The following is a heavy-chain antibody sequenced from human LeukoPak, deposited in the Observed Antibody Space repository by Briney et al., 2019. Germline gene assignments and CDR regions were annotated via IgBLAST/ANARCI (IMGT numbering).Heavy chain of an antibody. V-gene: IGHV7-4-1*02. CDR3: GRDPKLGIRGYTYGYIDF. Sequence: ASVKVSCKTSGYTLTTYAISWVRQAPGQGLEWMGWINTNTGNPTYAQGFFTGRYVFSLDTSVNTAYLQITGLKADDTAVYYCGRDPKLGIRGYTYGYIDFWGQGTLVTVAS. J-gene: IGHJ4*02. CDR1: GYTLTTYA. CDR2: INTNTGNP. D-gene: IGHD5-18*01.